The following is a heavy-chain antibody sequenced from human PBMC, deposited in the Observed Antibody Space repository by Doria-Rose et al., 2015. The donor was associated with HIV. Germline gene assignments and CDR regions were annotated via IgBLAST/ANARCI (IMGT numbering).Heavy chain of an antibody. Sequence: GTFNNYAINWVRQVPGQGLEWVGGIIAIFGPAKYAQKFQGRVTITADDSTGTAYLELRSLRSDDSALSYCAREGYTYGFDYWGQGTLVTVSS. J-gene: IGHJ4*02. CDR2: IIAIFGPA. V-gene: IGHV1-69*01. CDR3: AREGYTYGFDY. CDR1: GTFNNYA. D-gene: IGHD5-12*01.